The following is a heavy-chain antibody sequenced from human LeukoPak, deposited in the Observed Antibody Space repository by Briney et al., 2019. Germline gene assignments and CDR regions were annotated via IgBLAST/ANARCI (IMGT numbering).Heavy chain of an antibody. CDR2: MNPNSGNT. CDR1: GYTFTSYD. CDR3: ARAHPDIVVVAVLNY. Sequence: GASVKVSCKASGYTFTSYDINWVRRATGQGLEWMGWMNPNSGNTGYAQKFQGRVTITRNTSISTAYMELSSLRSEDTAVYYCARAHPDIVVVAVLNYWGQGTLVTVSS. D-gene: IGHD2-2*01. J-gene: IGHJ4*02. V-gene: IGHV1-8*03.